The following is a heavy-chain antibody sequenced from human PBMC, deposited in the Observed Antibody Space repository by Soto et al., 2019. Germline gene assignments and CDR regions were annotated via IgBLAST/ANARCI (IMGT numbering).Heavy chain of an antibody. CDR3: AMMDNYVTPTPQDV. D-gene: IGHD3-16*01. V-gene: IGHV1-18*01. CDR1: GYIFVNYG. CDR2: ISPYSGNT. J-gene: IGHJ6*02. Sequence: QVQLVQSGDEVRKPGSSVKVSCKASGYIFVNYGISLVRQAPGQGLGWMGWISPYSGNTHYACKAAGRLTITTIKSTSTAYMDLGSLTSDDTAVYYCAMMDNYVTPTPQDVCGQGTTVTVSS.